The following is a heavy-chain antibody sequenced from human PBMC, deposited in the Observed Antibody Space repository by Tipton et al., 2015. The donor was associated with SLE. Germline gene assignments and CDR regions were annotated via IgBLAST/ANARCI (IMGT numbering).Heavy chain of an antibody. J-gene: IGHJ4*01. CDR2: VYSGGNT. Sequence: LRLSCTVSGGSISSSPYYWAWIRQPPGKGLEWIGTVYSGGNTYHIPSLKTRVTISVDTSRNQFSLKLTSVTAADTAVYFCAIPTVGATGGFDSWGHGTLVIVSS. CDR3: AIPTVGATGGFDS. V-gene: IGHV4-39*07. D-gene: IGHD1-26*01. CDR1: GGSISSSPYY.